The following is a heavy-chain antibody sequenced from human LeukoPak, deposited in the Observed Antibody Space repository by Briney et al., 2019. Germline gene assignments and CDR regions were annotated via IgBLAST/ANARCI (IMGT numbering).Heavy chain of an antibody. CDR2: ISGSSTYI. J-gene: IGHJ3*02. Sequence: GGSLRLSCAASGFTLSSYSMNWVRQAPGKGLEWVSSISGSSTYIYYADSVKGRFTISRDNAKNSLYLQMNSLRAEDTALYYCAKVRSSGYYSGAFDIWGQGTMVTVSS. V-gene: IGHV3-21*04. CDR3: AKVRSSGYYSGAFDI. D-gene: IGHD3-22*01. CDR1: GFTLSSYS.